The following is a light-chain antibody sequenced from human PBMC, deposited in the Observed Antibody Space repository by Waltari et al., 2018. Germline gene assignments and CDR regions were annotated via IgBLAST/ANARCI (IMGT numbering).Light chain of an antibody. CDR2: AAS. CDR1: QGISSS. Sequence: DIQLTKSPSFLSASVGDRVTITCRASQGISSSVAWFQQKPGRAPKLLIYAASTLPGGVPSRFSGSGSETEFTLTIINLQPEDFATYYCQQANSVPLTFGGGTKVEMK. CDR3: QQANSVPLT. J-gene: IGKJ4*01. V-gene: IGKV1-9*01.